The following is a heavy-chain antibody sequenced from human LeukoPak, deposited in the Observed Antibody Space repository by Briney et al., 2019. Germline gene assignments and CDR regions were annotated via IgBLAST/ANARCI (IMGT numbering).Heavy chain of an antibody. J-gene: IGHJ4*02. CDR1: GFTFSSYW. CDR2: IKQDGSEK. Sequence: PGGSLRLSCVASGFTFSSYWMNWVRQPPGKGLEWVANIKQDGSEKYYVDSVKGRFTISRDNAKNSLYLQMNSLRAEDTAVYYCAKDRFVLMVYANYFDYWGQGTLVTVSS. D-gene: IGHD2-8*01. CDR3: AKDRFVLMVYANYFDY. V-gene: IGHV3-7*01.